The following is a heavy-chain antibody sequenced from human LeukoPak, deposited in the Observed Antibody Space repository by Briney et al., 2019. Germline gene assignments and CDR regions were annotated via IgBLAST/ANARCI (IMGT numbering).Heavy chain of an antibody. Sequence: GASVKVSCKASGYTFTSYYMHWVRQAPGQGLEWMGIINPSGGSTSYAQKFQGRVTMTRNTSISTAYMELSSLRSEDTAVYYCARAPVAFGGVIVILLVDWGQGTLVTVSS. CDR2: INPSGGST. CDR3: ARAPVAFGGVIVILLVD. D-gene: IGHD3-16*02. V-gene: IGHV1-46*01. J-gene: IGHJ4*02. CDR1: GYTFTSYY.